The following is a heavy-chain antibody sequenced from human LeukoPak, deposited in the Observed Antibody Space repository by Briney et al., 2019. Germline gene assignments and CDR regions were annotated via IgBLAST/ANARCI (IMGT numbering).Heavy chain of an antibody. V-gene: IGHV3-48*03. CDR2: ISTTDTTK. D-gene: IGHD2-21*02. Sequence: PGGSLRLSCAASGFTFSSYEWNWVRQPPGKGLERLSYISTTDTTKYYAESVKGRFTISRDNAKNSLFLQMNSLRAEDTALYYCARETLNCGGDCLDYWGQGTLVTVSS. CDR1: GFTFSSYE. CDR3: ARETLNCGGDCLDY. J-gene: IGHJ4*02.